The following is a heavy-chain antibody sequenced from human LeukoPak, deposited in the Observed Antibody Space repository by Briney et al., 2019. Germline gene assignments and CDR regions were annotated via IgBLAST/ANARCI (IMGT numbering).Heavy chain of an antibody. Sequence: GVSLRLSCAASGFTFTTYWRAWVRQAPGKGLEWMANIRQDGGEKYYEDSVKGRFTIPRDNAQNSLYLHISSLGAVDTAVYYCARHREGATQVGLFTFWGQGTLVIVSS. CDR3: ARHREGATQVGLFTF. V-gene: IGHV3-7*01. CDR2: IRQDGGEK. J-gene: IGHJ4*02. CDR1: GFTFTTYW. D-gene: IGHD3-3*01.